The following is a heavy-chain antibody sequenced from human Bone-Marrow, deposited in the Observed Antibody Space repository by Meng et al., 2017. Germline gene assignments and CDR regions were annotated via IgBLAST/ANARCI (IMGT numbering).Heavy chain of an antibody. D-gene: IGHD1-7*01. V-gene: IGHV4-34*01. J-gene: IGHJ5*02. CDR3: ARGVVRNWNYLP. Sequence: QVQLQQWGAGLLKPSETLSLTCAVYGGSFSGYYWSWIRQPPGKGLEWIGEINHSGSTNYNPSLKSRVTISVDTSKNQFSLKLCSVTAADTAVYYCARGVVRNWNYLPWGQGTLVTVSS. CDR2: INHSGST. CDR1: GGSFSGYY.